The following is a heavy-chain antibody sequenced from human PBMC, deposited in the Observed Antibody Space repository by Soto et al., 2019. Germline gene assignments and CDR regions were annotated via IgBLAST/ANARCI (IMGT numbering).Heavy chain of an antibody. CDR1: GYTFTSYA. D-gene: IGHD2-2*01. CDR3: ARDQLHKYYCNSMHV. V-gene: IGHV1-3*01. J-gene: IGHJ6*02. CDR2: INAGNGYA. Sequence: QVQLVQSGAEVKKPGASVKVSCKASGYTFTSYAMHGVLQAPGQSLEWMGWINAGNGYAKYSQKFQGRVTITRDTSGSTGNMELSSLRSEDTAVYYCARDQLHKYYCNSMHVWGQGTTVTVFS.